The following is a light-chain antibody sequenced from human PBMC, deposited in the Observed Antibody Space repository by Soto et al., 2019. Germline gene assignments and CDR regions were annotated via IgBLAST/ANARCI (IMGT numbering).Light chain of an antibody. CDR2: EVT. J-gene: IGLJ2*01. V-gene: IGLV2-14*01. CDR3: SSYTSISTLV. Sequence: QSVLTQPASVSGSPGQSITISCTGTSSDVGGYNYVSWYQQYPGKAPKLMIYEVTNRPSGVSNRFSGSKSGNTASLTISGLQAEDEDDYYCSSYTSISTLVFGGGTKLTVL. CDR1: SSDVGGYNY.